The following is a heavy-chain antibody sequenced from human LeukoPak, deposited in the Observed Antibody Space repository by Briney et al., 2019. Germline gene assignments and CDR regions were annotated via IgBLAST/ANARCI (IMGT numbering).Heavy chain of an antibody. CDR2: IWYDGSNK. Sequence: GRSLRLSCAASGFTFSSYGMHWVRQAPGKGLEWVAVIWYDGSNKYYADSVKGRFTTSRDNSKNTLYLQMNSLRAEDTAVYYCARVSSRDDYIWGSYLDYWGQGTLVTVSS. CDR1: GFTFSSYG. J-gene: IGHJ4*02. D-gene: IGHD3-16*02. V-gene: IGHV3-33*01. CDR3: ARVSSRDDYIWGSYLDY.